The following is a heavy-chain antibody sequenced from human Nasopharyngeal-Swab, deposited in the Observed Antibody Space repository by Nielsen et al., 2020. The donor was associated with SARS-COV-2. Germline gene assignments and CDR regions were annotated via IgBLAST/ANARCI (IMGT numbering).Heavy chain of an antibody. J-gene: IGHJ4*02. D-gene: IGHD3-10*01. V-gene: IGHV3-11*04. CDR1: GFTFSDYY. CDR3: ARDADYYGSGSYLGY. Sequence: SLKISCAASGFTFSDYYMSWIRQAPGKGLEWVSYISSSGSTIYYADSVKGRFTISRDNAKNSLYLQMNSLRAEDTAVYYCARDADYYGSGSYLGYWGQGTLVTVSS. CDR2: ISSSGSTI.